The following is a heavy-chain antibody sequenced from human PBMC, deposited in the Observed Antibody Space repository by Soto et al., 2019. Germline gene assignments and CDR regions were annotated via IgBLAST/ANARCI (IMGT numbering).Heavy chain of an antibody. D-gene: IGHD1-26*01. V-gene: IGHV3-30-3*01. CDR3: ARDGWVAESSSFFDR. Sequence: QVQLVESGGGVVQPGRSLRLSCAASGFTFSGYAMNWVRQAPGKGLEWVAFISYGGDDRRYADSVKGRFTISRDNSKNTLFLQMDSLRTDDTSVYYCARDGWVAESSSFFDRWGQGTLVTVSS. J-gene: IGHJ4*02. CDR2: ISYGGDDR. CDR1: GFTFSGYA.